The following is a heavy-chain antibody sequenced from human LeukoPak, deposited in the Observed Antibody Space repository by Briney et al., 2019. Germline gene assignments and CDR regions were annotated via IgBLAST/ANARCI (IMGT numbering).Heavy chain of an antibody. Sequence: GALRLSCAASGFTFSSYAMGWFRQTPGKGLQWGSAISGSGVDTFYVDSVKGRFTISRDNSKNTLYLQMDSLTAEDTAVYYCAKAYYYGSGSYYKTFDYWGQGTLVTVSS. D-gene: IGHD3-10*01. CDR1: GFTFSSYA. CDR2: ISGSGVDT. J-gene: IGHJ4*02. V-gene: IGHV3-23*01. CDR3: AKAYYYGSGSYYKTFDY.